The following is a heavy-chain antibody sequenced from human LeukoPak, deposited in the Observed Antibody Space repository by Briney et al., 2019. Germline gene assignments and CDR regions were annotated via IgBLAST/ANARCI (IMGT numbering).Heavy chain of an antibody. D-gene: IGHD6-25*01. CDR3: ARRGRNSSGWQDYL. CDR1: GGSISSYY. Sequence: PLETLSLTCTVSGGSISSYYWSWIRQPPGKGLEWIANIYDAGGIKYNPSLSSRVTISIDTAKNQFSLKLTSVTAADTAVYYCARRGRNSSGWQDYLWGQGTLVTVFS. V-gene: IGHV4-59*01. J-gene: IGHJ4*02. CDR2: IYDAGGI.